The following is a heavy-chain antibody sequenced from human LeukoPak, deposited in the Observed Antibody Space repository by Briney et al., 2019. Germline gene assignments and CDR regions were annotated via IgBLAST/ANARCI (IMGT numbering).Heavy chain of an antibody. CDR2: IYYSGST. V-gene: IGHV4-30-4*01. CDR1: GGSISSGDYY. CDR3: ARVNGGYSYGYSVYY. J-gene: IGHJ4*02. Sequence: LQTLSLTCTVSGGSISSGDYYWSWIRQPPGKGLEWIGYIYYSGSTYYNPSLKSRVTISVDTSKNQFSLKLSSVTAADTAVYYCARVNGGYSYGYSVYYWGQGTLVTVSS. D-gene: IGHD5-18*01.